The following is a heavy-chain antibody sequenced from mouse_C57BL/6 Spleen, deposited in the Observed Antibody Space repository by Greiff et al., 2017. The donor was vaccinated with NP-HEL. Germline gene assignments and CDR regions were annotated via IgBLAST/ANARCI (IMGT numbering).Heavy chain of an antibody. CDR3: ARKEGLLLEDY. CDR2: IYPRSGNT. V-gene: IGHV1-81*01. D-gene: IGHD1-1*01. CDR1: GYTFTSYG. Sequence: QVQLKESGAELARPGASVKLSCKASGYTFTSYGISWVKQRTGQGLEWIGEIYPRSGNTYYNEKFKGKATLTADKSSSTAYMELRSLTSEDSAVYFCARKEGLLLEDYWGQGTTLTVSS. J-gene: IGHJ2*01.